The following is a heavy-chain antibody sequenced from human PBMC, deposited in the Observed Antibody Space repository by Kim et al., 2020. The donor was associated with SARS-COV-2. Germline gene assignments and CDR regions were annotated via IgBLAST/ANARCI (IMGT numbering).Heavy chain of an antibody. V-gene: IGHV1-69*13. CDR2: IIPLFGTT. J-gene: IGHJ5*02. CDR1: GGTFSRYG. D-gene: IGHD6-19*01. CDR3: ARWASGTYSSGWYRWFDP. Sequence: SVKVSCKASGGTFSRYGISWVRQAPGQGLEWMGGIIPLFGTTNYAQKFQGRVTITADESTSTAYMDVNSLRSEDTAVYYCARWASGTYSSGWYRWFDPWGQGTLVTVSS.